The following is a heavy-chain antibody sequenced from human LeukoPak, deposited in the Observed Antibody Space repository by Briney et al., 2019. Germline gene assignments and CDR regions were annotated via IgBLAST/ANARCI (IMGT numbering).Heavy chain of an antibody. CDR2: IYTSGST. V-gene: IGHV4-61*02. Sequence: SETLSLTCTVSGGSISSGSYYWSWIRQPAGKGLEWIGRIYTSGSTNYNPSLKSRVTISVDTSKNQFSLKLSSVTAADTAVYYCARSLSPDSSGYSRALDYWGQGTLVTVSS. CDR3: ARSLSPDSSGYSRALDY. J-gene: IGHJ4*02. D-gene: IGHD3-22*01. CDR1: GGSISSGSYY.